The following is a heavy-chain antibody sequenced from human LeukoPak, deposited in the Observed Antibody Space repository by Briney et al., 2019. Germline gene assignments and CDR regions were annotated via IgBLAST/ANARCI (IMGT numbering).Heavy chain of an antibody. Sequence: SETLSLTCAVYGGSFSGYYWSWIREPPGKGLEWGGEINHSGSTNYNPSLKSRVTISVDTSKNQFSLKLSSVTAADTAVYYCARGSNTLPRGGNWFDPWGQGTLVTVSS. CDR1: GGSFSGYY. CDR3: ARGSNTLPRGGNWFDP. D-gene: IGHD2-15*01. V-gene: IGHV4-34*01. CDR2: INHSGST. J-gene: IGHJ5*02.